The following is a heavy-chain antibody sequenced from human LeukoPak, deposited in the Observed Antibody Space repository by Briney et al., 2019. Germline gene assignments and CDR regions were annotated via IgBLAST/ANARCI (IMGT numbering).Heavy chain of an antibody. CDR3: ARDSGCSSTSCYFKSHYYYYYGMDV. CDR1: GFTFSSYG. J-gene: IGHJ6*02. Sequence: GGSLRLSCAASGFTFSSYGMHWVRQAPGKGLEWVAVISYDGSNKYYADSVKGRFTISRDNSKNTLYLQMNSLRAEDTAVYYCARDSGCSSTSCYFKSHYYYYYGMDVWGQGTTVTVSS. V-gene: IGHV3-30*19. D-gene: IGHD2-2*01. CDR2: ISYDGSNK.